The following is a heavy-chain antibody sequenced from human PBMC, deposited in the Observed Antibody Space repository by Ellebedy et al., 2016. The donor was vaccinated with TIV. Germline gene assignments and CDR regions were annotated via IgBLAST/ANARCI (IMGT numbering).Heavy chain of an antibody. CDR2: ISSSSSTI. CDR1: GFTFNTYS. CDR3: ARGGALDY. Sequence: GESLKIPCAASGFTFNTYSMNWVRQAPGKGLEWISFISSSSSTIYYADSVKGRFTISRDNAKNSLYLQMNSLRAEDTAVYYCARGGALDYWGQGTPVTVSS. V-gene: IGHV3-48*04. J-gene: IGHJ4*02.